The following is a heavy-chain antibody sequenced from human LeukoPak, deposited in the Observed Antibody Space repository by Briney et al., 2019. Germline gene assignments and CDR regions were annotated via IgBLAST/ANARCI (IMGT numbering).Heavy chain of an antibody. CDR2: IYYSGST. Sequence: PSETLSLTCTVSGDSISSYYWSWIRQPPGKGLEWIGYIYYSGSTNYNPSLKSRVTISVDTSKNQFSLKLSSVTAADTAVYYCARSNGSGSYYFDYWGQGTLVTVSS. CDR3: ARSNGSGSYYFDY. J-gene: IGHJ4*02. V-gene: IGHV4-59*01. CDR1: GDSISSYY. D-gene: IGHD3-10*01.